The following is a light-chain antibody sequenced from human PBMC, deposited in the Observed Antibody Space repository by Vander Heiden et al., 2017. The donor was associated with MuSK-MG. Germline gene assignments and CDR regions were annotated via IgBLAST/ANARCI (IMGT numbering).Light chain of an antibody. Sequence: DIQMTPSPSSLSASVGDRVTITCRASQSISSYLNWNQQKPGKAPKLLIYAASSLQSGVPSRFSGSGSGTDFTLTISSLQPEDFATYYCQQSYSTSALTFGGGTKVEIK. CDR2: AAS. V-gene: IGKV1-39*01. CDR1: QSISSY. CDR3: QQSYSTSALT. J-gene: IGKJ4*01.